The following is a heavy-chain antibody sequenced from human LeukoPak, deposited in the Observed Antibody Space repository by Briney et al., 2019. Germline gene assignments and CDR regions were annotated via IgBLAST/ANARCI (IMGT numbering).Heavy chain of an antibody. CDR2: INPNSGGT. D-gene: IGHD2-2*01. CDR3: ARDLAYCSSTSCYP. Sequence: ASVKVSCKASGYTFTGYYMHWVRQAPGQGLEWMGWINPNSGGTNYAQKFQGRVTMTRDTSISTAYMELSRLRSDDTAVYYCARDLAYCSSTSCYPWGQGTLVTVSS. V-gene: IGHV1-2*02. J-gene: IGHJ5*02. CDR1: GYTFTGYY.